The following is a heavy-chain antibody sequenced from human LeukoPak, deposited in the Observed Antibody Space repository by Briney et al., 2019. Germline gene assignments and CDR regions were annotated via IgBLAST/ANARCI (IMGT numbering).Heavy chain of an antibody. CDR3: ARDCFLVGY. CDR2: IKQDGSEK. CDR1: GFTFNKYA. D-gene: IGHD2-21*01. Sequence: PGGSLRLSCAASGFTFNKYAMSWVRQSPGKGLEWVAIIKQDGSEKYYVDSVKGRFTISRDNAKNSLYLQMNSLRAEDTAVYYCARDCFLVGYWGQGTLVTVSS. J-gene: IGHJ4*02. V-gene: IGHV3-7*01.